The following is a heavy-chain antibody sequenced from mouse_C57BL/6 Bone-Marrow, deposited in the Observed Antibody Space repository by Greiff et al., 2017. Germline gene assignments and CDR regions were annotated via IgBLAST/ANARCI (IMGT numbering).Heavy chain of an antibody. V-gene: IGHV1-81*01. CDR2: IYPRSGNT. J-gene: IGHJ4*01. CDR3: ARPLLYYYAMDY. Sequence: QVQLQQSGAELARPGASVKLSCKASGYTFTSYGISWVKQRTGQGLEWIGEIYPRSGNTYYNEKFKGKATLTADKSSSTAYMELRSLTSEDSAVYFCARPLLYYYAMDYWGQGTSVTGSS. D-gene: IGHD2-10*01. CDR1: GYTFTSYG.